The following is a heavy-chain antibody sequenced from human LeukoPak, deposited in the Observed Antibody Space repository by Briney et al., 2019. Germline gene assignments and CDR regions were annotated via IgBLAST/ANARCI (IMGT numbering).Heavy chain of an antibody. V-gene: IGHV4-39*02. Sequence: SETLSLTCTVSGGSISSSSYYWGWIRQPPGKGLEWIGSIYYSGSTYYNPSLKSRVTIFVDTSKNQFSLKLSSVTAADTAVYYCAREGDGYNYFDYWGQGTLVTVSS. CDR2: IYYSGST. D-gene: IGHD5-24*01. CDR3: AREGDGYNYFDY. J-gene: IGHJ4*02. CDR1: GGSISSSSYY.